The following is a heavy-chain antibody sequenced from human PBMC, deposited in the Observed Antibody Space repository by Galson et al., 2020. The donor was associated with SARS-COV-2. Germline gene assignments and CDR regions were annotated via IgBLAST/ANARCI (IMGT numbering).Heavy chain of an antibody. D-gene: IGHD6-13*01. Sequence: ASVKVSCKASGYTFTGYYMHWVRQAPGQGLEWMGWINPNSGGTNYAQKFQGRVTMTRDTSISTAYMELSRLRSDDTAVYYCARDSMAAAGTVWYFDLWGRGTLVTVSS. CDR2: INPNSGGT. CDR3: ARDSMAAAGTVWYFDL. V-gene: IGHV1-2*02. J-gene: IGHJ2*01. CDR1: GYTFTGYY.